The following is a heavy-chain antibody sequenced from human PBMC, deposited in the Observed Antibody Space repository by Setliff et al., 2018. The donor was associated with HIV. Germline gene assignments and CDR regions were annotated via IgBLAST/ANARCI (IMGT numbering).Heavy chain of an antibody. Sequence: PSETLSLTCTLSGGSISSGAYYGTWIRQHPGKGLEWIGYIYYSGSTYYNPSLKSRLTISLDTSSNQFSLRLSSVTAADTAVYYCTRDRSDFHYHGMDVWGQGTTVTVSS. J-gene: IGHJ6*02. CDR3: TRDRSDFHYHGMDV. CDR2: IYYSGST. V-gene: IGHV4-31*03. D-gene: IGHD2-21*02. CDR1: GGSISSGAYY.